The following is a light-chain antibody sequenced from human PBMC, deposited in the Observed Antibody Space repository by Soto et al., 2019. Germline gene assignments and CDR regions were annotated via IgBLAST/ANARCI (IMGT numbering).Light chain of an antibody. CDR1: NSDVGGYNY. Sequence: QSVLTQPASVSVSPGQSITIHCTGTNSDVGGYNYVSWYQHHPGKAPKLMIYEVFNRTSGVSIRFSGSNSGITASLTISGLQAEDEADYYCSSYTTTNSLYVCGTGTKLTVL. CDR3: SSYTTTNSLYV. CDR2: EVF. J-gene: IGLJ1*01. V-gene: IGLV2-14*01.